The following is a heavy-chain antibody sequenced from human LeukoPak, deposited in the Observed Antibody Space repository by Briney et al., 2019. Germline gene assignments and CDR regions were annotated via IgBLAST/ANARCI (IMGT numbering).Heavy chain of an antibody. V-gene: IGHV3-53*01. Sequence: GGSLRLSCAASGFTVSSNYMSWVRQAPGKGLEWVSVIYSGGSTYYADSVKGRFTISRDNSKNTLYLQANSLRAEDTAVYYCARARRYYFDYWGQGTLVTVSS. CDR3: ARARRYYFDY. J-gene: IGHJ4*02. CDR1: GFTVSSNY. CDR2: IYSGGST.